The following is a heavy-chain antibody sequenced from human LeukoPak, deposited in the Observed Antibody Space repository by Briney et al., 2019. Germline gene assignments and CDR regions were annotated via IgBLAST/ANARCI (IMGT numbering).Heavy chain of an antibody. J-gene: IGHJ4*02. CDR3: AKRGGSYGPFDY. Sequence: GGSLRLSCAASGFTFSSSAMSWVRQAPGKGLEWVSAISNNGGYTYYADSVKGRFTISRDNSKNTLYLQMNNLRGEDTAVYYCAKRGGSYGPFDYWGQGTLVTVSS. CDR1: GFTFSSSA. D-gene: IGHD1-26*01. V-gene: IGHV3-23*01. CDR2: ISNNGGYT.